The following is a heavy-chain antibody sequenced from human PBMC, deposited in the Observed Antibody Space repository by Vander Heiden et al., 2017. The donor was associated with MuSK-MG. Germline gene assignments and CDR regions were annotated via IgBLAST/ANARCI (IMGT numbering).Heavy chain of an antibody. Sequence: EVQLVESGGDLVQPGGSLRLSCAASGFNFANYFMSWVRQAPGKGLEWVASIKRDGSASEYVDSVKGRFTISRDNAKNSLYLQMNSLRAEDTALYYCARGSLSTSCHGMWGQGTMVTVSS. D-gene: IGHD2-2*01. CDR3: ARGSLSTSCHGM. J-gene: IGHJ3*01. CDR2: IKRDGSAS. V-gene: IGHV3-7*01. CDR1: GFNFANYF.